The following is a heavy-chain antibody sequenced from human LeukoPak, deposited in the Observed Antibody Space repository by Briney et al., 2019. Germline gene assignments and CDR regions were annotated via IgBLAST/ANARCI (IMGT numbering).Heavy chain of an antibody. V-gene: IGHV1-2*02. CDR2: VSPHSGGT. J-gene: IGHJ6*03. CDR3: ARGWRAAASSTMDV. Sequence: GASVKVSCKASGYTFTDYYIHWVRQAPGHGLEWMGWVSPHSGGTNFAQGFRGKVTMTRDTSTSTVYMELSSLRSEDTAVYYCARGWRAAASSTMDVWGKGTTVTISS. CDR1: GYTFTDYY. D-gene: IGHD6-13*01.